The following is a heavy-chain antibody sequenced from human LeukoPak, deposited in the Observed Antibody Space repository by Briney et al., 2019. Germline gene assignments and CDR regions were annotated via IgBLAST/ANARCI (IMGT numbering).Heavy chain of an antibody. CDR3: ARDLHYDSSGYYSSGFQH. CDR1: GFTFSSYV. Sequence: GGSLRLSCAASGFTFSSYVMNWVRQTPGRGLEWVSSISGSGITTHYADSVKGRFTISRDNSKNTLYLQMNSLRAEDTAVYYCARDLHYDSSGYYSSGFQHWGQGTLVTVSS. J-gene: IGHJ1*01. V-gene: IGHV3-23*01. CDR2: ISGSGITT. D-gene: IGHD3-22*01.